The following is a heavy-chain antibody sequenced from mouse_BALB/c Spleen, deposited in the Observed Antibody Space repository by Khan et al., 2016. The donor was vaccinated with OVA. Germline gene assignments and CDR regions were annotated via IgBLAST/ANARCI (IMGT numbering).Heavy chain of an antibody. V-gene: IGHV1-26*01. D-gene: IGHD2-14*01. CDR3: ARGYDCFAS. CDR1: GYSFTLYY. J-gene: IGHJ3*01. Sequence: MQLQQPGPDLVTPGTSVKISCKASGYSFTLYYMSWVKQSHEKSLEWIGRINPNTDNINYNQEFKGKAILTVDKSSNTAYMELRSLTSEDSAVYCCARGYDCFASWGQGTLVTVSP. CDR2: INPNTDNI.